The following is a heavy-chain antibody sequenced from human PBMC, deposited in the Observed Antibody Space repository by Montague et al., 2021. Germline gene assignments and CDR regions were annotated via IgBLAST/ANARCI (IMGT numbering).Heavy chain of an antibody. Sequence: SETLSLTCAVYGGSFSGYYWSWIRQPPGKGLEWIGEINHSGSTNYNPSLKSRVTISVDTSKNQFSLKLSSVTAADTAVYYCARRGGTMVRGIKGYMDVWGKGTTVTVS. V-gene: IGHV4-34*01. D-gene: IGHD3-10*01. CDR2: INHSGST. CDR3: ARRGGTMVRGIKGYMDV. J-gene: IGHJ6*03. CDR1: GGSFSGYY.